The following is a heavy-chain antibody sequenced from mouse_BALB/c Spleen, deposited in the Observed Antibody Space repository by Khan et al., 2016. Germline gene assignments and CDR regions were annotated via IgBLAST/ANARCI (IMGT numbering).Heavy chain of an antibody. CDR3: ARSTDY. Sequence: VRLQQSGAELVKPGASVKLSCTASGFNIKDTYMHWVKQRPEQGLEWIGRIDPANGNTKYDPKFQGKATIPAATSSNTAYLQLSSLTSEDTAVYYWARSTDYWGQGTTLTVSS. V-gene: IGHV14-3*02. CDR2: IDPANGNT. CDR1: GFNIKDTY. J-gene: IGHJ2*01.